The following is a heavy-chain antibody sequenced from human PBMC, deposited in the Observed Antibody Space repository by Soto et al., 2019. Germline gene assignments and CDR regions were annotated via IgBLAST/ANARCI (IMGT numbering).Heavy chain of an antibody. V-gene: IGHV1-3*01. CDR3: ATGTFFDWLDNPDHPLDI. CDR2: INAGNGNT. J-gene: IGHJ3*02. CDR1: GYTFTSYA. Sequence: ASVKVSCKASGYTFTSYAMHWVRQAPGQRFEWMGWINAGNGNTKYSQKFQGRVTITRDISASTAYMELSSLRSEDTAVYYCATGTFFDWLDNPDHPLDICGQGTMVTV. D-gene: IGHD3-9*01.